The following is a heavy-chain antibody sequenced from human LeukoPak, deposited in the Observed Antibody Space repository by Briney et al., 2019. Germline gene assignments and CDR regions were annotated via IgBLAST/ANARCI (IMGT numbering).Heavy chain of an antibody. J-gene: IGHJ6*03. D-gene: IGHD6-19*01. CDR1: GFTFSSRDW. V-gene: IGHV3-7*01. CDR3: ARGDSSGPDYYYYMDV. CDR2: IKQDGSEK. Sequence: GGSLRPSCVASGFTFSSRDWMTWVRQAPGKGLEWVANIKQDGSEKNYVDSVKGRFTISRDNAKNSVDLQMNSLRDEDTAVYYCARGDSSGPDYYYYMDVWGKGTTVTISS.